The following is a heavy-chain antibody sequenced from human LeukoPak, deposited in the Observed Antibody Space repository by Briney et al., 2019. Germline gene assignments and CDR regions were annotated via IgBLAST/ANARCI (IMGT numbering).Heavy chain of an antibody. Sequence: GASVKVSCKASGGTFSSYAISWVRQAPGQGLEWMGRIIPILGIANYAQKFQGRVTITADKSTSTAYMELSSLRPEDTAVYYCVTRSRYCSGGSCWFDYWGQGTLVTVSS. CDR2: IIPILGIA. V-gene: IGHV1-69*04. CDR1: GGTFSSYA. D-gene: IGHD2-15*01. J-gene: IGHJ4*02. CDR3: VTRSRYCSGGSCWFDY.